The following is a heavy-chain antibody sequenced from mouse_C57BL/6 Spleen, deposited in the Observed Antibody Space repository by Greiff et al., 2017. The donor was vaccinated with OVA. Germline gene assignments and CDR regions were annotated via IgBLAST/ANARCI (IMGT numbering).Heavy chain of an antibody. Sequence: QVQLQQPGAELVKPGASVKLSCKASGYTFTSYWMHWVKQRPGQGLEWIGMIHPNSGSTNYNEKFKSKATLTVDKSSSTAYMQLSSLTSEDSAVYYCARDGTTVVARYFDYWGQGTTLTVSS. CDR2: IHPNSGST. CDR1: GYTFTSYW. V-gene: IGHV1-64*01. D-gene: IGHD1-1*01. J-gene: IGHJ2*01. CDR3: ARDGTTVVARYFDY.